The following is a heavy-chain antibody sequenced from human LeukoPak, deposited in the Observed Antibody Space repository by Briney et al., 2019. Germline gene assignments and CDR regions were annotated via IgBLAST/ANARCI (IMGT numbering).Heavy chain of an antibody. D-gene: IGHD6-13*01. CDR3: ARDHVSSGWYLRYYYYYGMDV. J-gene: IGHJ6*02. V-gene: IGHV3-66*03. CDR2: IHTSGDT. Sequence: GGSLRLSCAASGLTGSHNYVSWVRQAPGKGLEWVSAIHTSGDTCYADSVKGRFTISRDNSKNTLYLQMNSLRAEDTAVYYCARDHVSSGWYLRYYYYYGMDVWGQGTTVTVSS. CDR1: GLTGSHNY.